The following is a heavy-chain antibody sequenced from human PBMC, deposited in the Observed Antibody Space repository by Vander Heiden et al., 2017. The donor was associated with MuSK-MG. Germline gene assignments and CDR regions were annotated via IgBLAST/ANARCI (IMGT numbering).Heavy chain of an antibody. Sequence: QVQLVQSGAEVKKPGASVKVSCKASGYTFTKYNISWVRQAPGQGLEWMGWINTYNGHTNYAQKLQGRVTMTTDISTSTVYMELGSLTSDDTAVYYCARDIADSSGWSFQDYWGQGTQVTVSS. CDR1: GYTFTKYN. CDR3: ARDIADSSGWSFQDY. J-gene: IGHJ4*02. V-gene: IGHV1-18*01. D-gene: IGHD6-19*01. CDR2: INTYNGHT.